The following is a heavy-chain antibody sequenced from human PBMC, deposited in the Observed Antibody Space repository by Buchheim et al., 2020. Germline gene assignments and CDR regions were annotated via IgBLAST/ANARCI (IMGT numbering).Heavy chain of an antibody. CDR3: ARHGRPDIVVVPAASNWFDP. J-gene: IGHJ5*02. CDR1: GGSISSGDYY. CDR2: IYYSGST. Sequence: QVQLQESGPGLVKPSQTLSLTCTVSGGSISSGDYYWSWIRQPPGKGLEWIGYIYYSGSTYYNPSLKSRVTISVDTSKNQFSLKLSSVTAADTAVYYCARHGRPDIVVVPAASNWFDPWGQGTL. V-gene: IGHV4-30-4*01. D-gene: IGHD2-2*01.